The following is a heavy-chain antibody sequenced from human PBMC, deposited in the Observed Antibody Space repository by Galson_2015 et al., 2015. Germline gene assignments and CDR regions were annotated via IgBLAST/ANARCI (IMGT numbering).Heavy chain of an antibody. CDR1: GFTVSSNY. Sequence: SLRLSCAASGFTVSSNYMSWVRQAPGKGLEWVSVIYSGGSTYYADSVKGRFTISRDNSKNTLYLQMNSLRAEDTAVYYCARSGVPAASDWFDPWGQGTLVTVSS. J-gene: IGHJ5*02. V-gene: IGHV3-53*01. D-gene: IGHD2-2*01. CDR2: IYSGGST. CDR3: ARSGVPAASDWFDP.